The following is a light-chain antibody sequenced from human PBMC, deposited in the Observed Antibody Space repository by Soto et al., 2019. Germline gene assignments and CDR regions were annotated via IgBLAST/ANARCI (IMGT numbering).Light chain of an antibody. CDR1: QSVSSSY. CDR3: QQYGNSPPLT. CDR2: AAS. V-gene: IGKV3-20*01. Sequence: EIVLTQSPGTLSLSPGERATLSCRASQSVSSSYIAWYQQKPGQAPRLLIYAASSRATGIPDRFDGSGSGTDFTLTISRLEPEDFTVYYCQQYGNSPPLTFGGGTKVEI. J-gene: IGKJ4*01.